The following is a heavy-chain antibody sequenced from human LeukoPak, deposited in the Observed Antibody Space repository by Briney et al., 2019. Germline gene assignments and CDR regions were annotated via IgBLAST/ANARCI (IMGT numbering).Heavy chain of an antibody. CDR1: GFTFSNAW. J-gene: IGHJ4*02. CDR3: TTGGSGWTY. Sequence: GGSLRLSCAASGFTFSNAWMNWVRQAPGKGLEWVGRIKTKTDAETPDYAAPVKGRFTISRDDSKNTLYLQMDSLKTEDTAVYYCTTGGSGWTYWGQGTLVTVSS. D-gene: IGHD6-19*01. CDR2: IKTKTDAETP. V-gene: IGHV3-15*01.